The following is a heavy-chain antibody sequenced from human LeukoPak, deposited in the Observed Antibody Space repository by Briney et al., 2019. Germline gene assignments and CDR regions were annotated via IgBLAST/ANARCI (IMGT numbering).Heavy chain of an antibody. CDR2: IYYSGST. J-gene: IGHJ4*02. V-gene: IGHV4-59*01. CDR3: ARDRRYYGSGSNTYYFDY. Sequence: SETLSLTCTVSGGSISSYYWGWIRQPPGKGLEWIGYIYYSGSTNYNPSLKSRVTIFVDTSKNQFSLKLSSVTAADTAVYYCARDRRYYGSGSNTYYFDYWGQGTLVTVSS. CDR1: GGSISSYY. D-gene: IGHD3-10*01.